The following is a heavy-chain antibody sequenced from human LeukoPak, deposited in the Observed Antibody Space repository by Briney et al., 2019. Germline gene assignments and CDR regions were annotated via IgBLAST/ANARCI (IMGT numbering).Heavy chain of an antibody. V-gene: IGHV4-59*08. CDR3: ARAHGDYQH. D-gene: IGHD4-17*01. CDR1: GASISSYY. Sequence: PSETLSLTCTVSGASISSYYWSWIRQPPGKGLEWIGYIYYSGSTNYNPSLKSRVTISVDTSKNQFSLKLSSVTAADTAVYYCARAHGDYQHWGQGTLVTVSS. CDR2: IYYSGST. J-gene: IGHJ1*01.